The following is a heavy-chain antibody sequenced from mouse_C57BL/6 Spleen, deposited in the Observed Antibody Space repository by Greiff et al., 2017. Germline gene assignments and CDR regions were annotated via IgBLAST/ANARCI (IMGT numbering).Heavy chain of an antibody. V-gene: IGHV5-9-1*02. CDR3: TRDQGSY. CDR2: IISGGDYI. CDR1: GFTFSSYA. Sequence: DVMLVESGEGLVKPGGSLKLSCAASGFTFSSYAMSWVRQTPEKRLEWVAYIISGGDYIYYAYTVKGRFTISRDNARNTLYLQMSSLKSEDTAMYYCTRDQGSYWGQGTTLTVSS. J-gene: IGHJ2*01.